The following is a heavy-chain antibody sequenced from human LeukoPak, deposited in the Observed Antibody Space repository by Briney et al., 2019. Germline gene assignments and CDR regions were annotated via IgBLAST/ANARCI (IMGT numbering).Heavy chain of an antibody. Sequence: GGSLRLSCAASGFTFSTYAMTWVRQAPGPGLEWVSDISGTGASTSYADSVKGRFTISRDNSKNTVNLLMNSLRAEDTAIYYCARDVPYYYDSSGYYSPFDCWGQGTLVTVSS. V-gene: IGHV3-23*01. CDR1: GFTFSTYA. J-gene: IGHJ4*02. CDR2: ISGTGAST. D-gene: IGHD3-22*01. CDR3: ARDVPYYYDSSGYYSPFDC.